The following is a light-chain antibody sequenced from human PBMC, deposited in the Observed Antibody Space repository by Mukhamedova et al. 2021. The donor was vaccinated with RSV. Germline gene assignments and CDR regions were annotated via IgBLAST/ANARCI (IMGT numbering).Light chain of an antibody. J-gene: IGLJ2*01. CDR3: SSFTSSSPLV. Sequence: ISCTGTSSDIGVFNYVCWYQQYPGKAPKLMIYDVSNRPSGISNRFSGSKSDNTASLTISRLQAEDEADYYCSSFTSSSPLVFVGG. V-gene: IGLV2-14*04. CDR2: DVS. CDR1: SSDIGVFNY.